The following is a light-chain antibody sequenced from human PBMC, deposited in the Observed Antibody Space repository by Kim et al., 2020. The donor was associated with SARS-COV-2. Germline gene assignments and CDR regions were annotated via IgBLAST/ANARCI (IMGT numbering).Light chain of an antibody. CDR1: SNDIGGSNY. CDR3: CSYPGAWV. J-gene: IGLJ3*02. V-gene: IGLV2-11*01. CDR2: DVN. Sequence: QSALTQPPSVSGSPGQSVTISCTGTSNDIGGSNYVSWYQQHPGKAPKLILFDVNKRPSGVPDRFSGSKSGNTASLTVSGLQAEDEADYYCCSYPGAWVFGGGTQLTVL.